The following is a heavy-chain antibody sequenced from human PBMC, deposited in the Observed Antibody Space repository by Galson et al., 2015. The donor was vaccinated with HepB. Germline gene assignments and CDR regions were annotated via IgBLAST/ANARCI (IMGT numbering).Heavy chain of an antibody. V-gene: IGHV1-18*01. CDR1: GYTFGDSG. D-gene: IGHD2-15*01. J-gene: IGHJ4*02. CDR2: ISPYNANT. Sequence: SVKVSCKASGYTFGDSGIIWVRQAPGQGLEWMGWISPYNANTNYAQKFRGRVTLTTVTSTTTAYMELRSLRSDDTAIYYCARDGSYCIGEAFYYYFYYWGQGSLVTGSS. CDR3: ARDGSYCIGEAFYYYFYY.